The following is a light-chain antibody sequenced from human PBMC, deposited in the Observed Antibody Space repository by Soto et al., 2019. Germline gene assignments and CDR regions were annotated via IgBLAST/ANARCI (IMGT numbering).Light chain of an antibody. CDR3: QQYNDWPET. Sequence: EIVMTQSLATLSVSPGERATLSCRASQSVGSTLAWYQQKVGQAPRLLIYDASARATGIPARFSGSGSGTEFTLTISSLQSEDFAVYYCQQYNDWPETFGQGTKVDIK. CDR2: DAS. V-gene: IGKV3-15*01. J-gene: IGKJ1*01. CDR1: QSVGST.